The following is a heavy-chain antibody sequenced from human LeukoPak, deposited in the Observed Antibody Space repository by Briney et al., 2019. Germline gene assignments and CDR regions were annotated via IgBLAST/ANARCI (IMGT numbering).Heavy chain of an antibody. V-gene: IGHV5-51*01. CDR3: ARQGYGGRYYFDY. CDR2: IYPGDSDT. Sequence: GESLKISCKSSGYKFTNYWIGWVRQMPGKGLEWMGIIYPGDSDTRYSPSFQGQVTMSADKSISTAYLQWSSLKASDTATYYCARQGYGGRYYFDYWGQGTLVTVSS. J-gene: IGHJ4*02. CDR1: GYKFTNYW. D-gene: IGHD4-23*01.